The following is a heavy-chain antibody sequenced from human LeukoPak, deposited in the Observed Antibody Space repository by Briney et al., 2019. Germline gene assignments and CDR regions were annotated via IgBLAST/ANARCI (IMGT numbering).Heavy chain of an antibody. CDR2: ISGSGGST. CDR3: AKAPYGSGSYSQNVFDP. CDR1: GFTFSSYA. V-gene: IGHV3-23*01. J-gene: IGHJ5*02. Sequence: GGSLRLSCAASGFTFSSYAMSWVRQAPGKGLEWVSTISGSGGSTYYADSVKGRFTISRDNSKNTLSLQMNSLRAEDTAVYYCAKAPYGSGSYSQNVFDPWGQGTLVTVSS. D-gene: IGHD3-10*01.